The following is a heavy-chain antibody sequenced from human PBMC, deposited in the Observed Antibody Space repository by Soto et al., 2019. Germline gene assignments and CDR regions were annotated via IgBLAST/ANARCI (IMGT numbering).Heavy chain of an antibody. CDR3: ATSRTFDY. CDR1: GFTFSSHW. J-gene: IGHJ4*02. Sequence: GGSLRLSCAASGFTFSSHWMNWVRQAPGKGLEWVANIKQDGSEKYYVDSVKGRFTISRDNAKNSLYLQMNSLRAENTAVYYCATSRTFDYWGQGTLVTVSS. CDR2: IKQDGSEK. V-gene: IGHV3-7*01.